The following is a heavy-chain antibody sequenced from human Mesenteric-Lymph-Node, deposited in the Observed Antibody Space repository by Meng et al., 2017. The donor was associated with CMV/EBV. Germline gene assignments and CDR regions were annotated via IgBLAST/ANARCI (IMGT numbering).Heavy chain of an antibody. D-gene: IGHD1-26*01. CDR3: ARESYPGAGFDY. CDR1: GFTFEDFD. Sequence: GESLKISCVASGFTFEDFDMHWVRQTPGKGLEWVSLINRNGVTTSYADSVKGRFSISRDNKRNSLYLQMNSLRAEDTAVYYCARESYPGAGFDYWGQGTLVTVSS. J-gene: IGHJ4*02. CDR2: INRNGVTT. V-gene: IGHV3-43D*03.